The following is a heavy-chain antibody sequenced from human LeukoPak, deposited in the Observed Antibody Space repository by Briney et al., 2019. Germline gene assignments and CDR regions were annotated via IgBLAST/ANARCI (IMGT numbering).Heavy chain of an antibody. CDR3: ARQEMANRWDFDY. CDR1: GYTFTNYY. J-gene: IGHJ4*02. Sequence: GASVKVSCKASGYTFTNYYMHWVRQAPGQGLEWMAWINPNTGGTNYAQKFQDRVTMTRDTSISTAYMEVSRLRSDDTAVYYCARQEMANRWDFDYWGQGTLVTVSS. D-gene: IGHD5-24*01. V-gene: IGHV1-2*02. CDR2: INPNTGGT.